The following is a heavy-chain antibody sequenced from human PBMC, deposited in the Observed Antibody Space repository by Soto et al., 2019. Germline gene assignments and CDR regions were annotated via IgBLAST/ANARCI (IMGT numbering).Heavy chain of an antibody. CDR3: MRGGRGYTRDDVLDV. J-gene: IGHJ3*01. V-gene: IGHV3-21*06. CDR1: GSTFSSYS. Sequence: EVQLVESGGGLVKPGGSLRLSCVDSGSTFSSYSMNWVRQAPGKGLEWVSSISSRSSVIWYADSLKGRFTISRDNAKNSLYLQRNNLRAEDTAIYYCMRGGRGYTRDDVLDVWGQGTMVTVSS. D-gene: IGHD2-2*02. CDR2: ISSRSSVI.